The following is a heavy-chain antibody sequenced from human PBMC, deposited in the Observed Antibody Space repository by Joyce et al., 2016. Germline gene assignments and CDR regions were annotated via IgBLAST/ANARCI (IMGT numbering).Heavy chain of an antibody. J-gene: IGHJ4*02. D-gene: IGHD2-15*01. CDR2: IYPGDSET. Sequence: EVQLVQSAAEMKKPGESLKISCQGSGYNFNGKWIGWVRQTPGKGLEWRGFIYPGDSETRYSPSFQGQVTVSADKSTNTAYLEWGSLKASDTAVYFCVRQADYLDSWGQGTPVSVSS. CDR3: VRQADYLDS. CDR1: GYNFNGKW. V-gene: IGHV5-51*01.